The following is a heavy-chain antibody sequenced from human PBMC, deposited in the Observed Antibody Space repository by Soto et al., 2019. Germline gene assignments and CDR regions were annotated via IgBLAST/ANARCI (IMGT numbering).Heavy chain of an antibody. D-gene: IGHD1-1*01. CDR3: ARILIFGTTRGSYFAY. Sequence: EVQLVESGGGLVKPGGSLRLSCAASGFTFSSYTMNWVRQAPGKGLEWVSSISSSSSYIYYADSVKGRFTISRDNAKKSLDLQMNGLRAEDTAVYYCARILIFGTTRGSYFAYWGQGTLVTVSS. CDR1: GFTFSSYT. V-gene: IGHV3-21*01. J-gene: IGHJ4*02. CDR2: ISSSSSYI.